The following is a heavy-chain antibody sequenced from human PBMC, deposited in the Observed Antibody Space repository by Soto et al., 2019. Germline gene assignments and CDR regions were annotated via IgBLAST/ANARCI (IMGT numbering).Heavy chain of an antibody. Sequence: PGGSLRLSCAASGFTCSSYWMSWVRQAPGKGLEWVANIKQDGSEKYYVDSVKGRFTISRDNAKNSLYLQMNSLRAEDTAVYYCARVPGTTDFTTDYDYIWGSYRGVHFDYWGQGTLVTVSS. V-gene: IGHV3-7*01. CDR1: GFTCSSYW. D-gene: IGHD3-16*02. J-gene: IGHJ4*02. CDR2: IKQDGSEK. CDR3: ARVPGTTDFTTDYDYIWGSYRGVHFDY.